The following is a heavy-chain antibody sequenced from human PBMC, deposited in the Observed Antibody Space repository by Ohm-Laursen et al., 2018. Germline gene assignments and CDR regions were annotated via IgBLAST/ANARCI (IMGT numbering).Heavy chain of an antibody. J-gene: IGHJ5*02. V-gene: IGHV3-33*01. D-gene: IGHD3-16*01. CDR3: ARGAYAS. CDR2: IRHDGVEQ. Sequence: SLRLSCAASGFTFRGYGMEWVRQAPGKGLEWVAVIRHDGVEQFHADSVRGRFTISRDNSRNTLYLQMKSLRADDTAVYYCARGAYASWGQGTLVTVSS. CDR1: GFTFRGYG.